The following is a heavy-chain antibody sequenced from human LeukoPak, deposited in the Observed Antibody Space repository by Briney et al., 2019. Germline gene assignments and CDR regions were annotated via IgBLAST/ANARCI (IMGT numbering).Heavy chain of an antibody. CDR1: GFTFSSYW. Sequence: PGGSLRLSCAASGFTFSSYWMHWVRQAPGKGLVWVSRINSDGSSTSYADSVKGRFTISRDNAKNTLYLQMNSLRAEDTAVYYCAREAVDTAMVQLYAFDIWGQGTMVTVSS. J-gene: IGHJ3*02. D-gene: IGHD5-18*01. V-gene: IGHV3-74*01. CDR2: INSDGSST. CDR3: AREAVDTAMVQLYAFDI.